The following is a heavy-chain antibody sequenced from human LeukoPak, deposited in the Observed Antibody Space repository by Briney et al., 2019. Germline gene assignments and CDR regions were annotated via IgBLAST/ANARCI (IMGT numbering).Heavy chain of an antibody. CDR3: VKDQGECPGSRCYLRFLEY. Sequence: PGGSLRLSCAASGFNFSIYGMHWVRQAPGKGLEWVTFVRYDQSATVYADSVQGRFAISRDNSKNTVYLPMNSLRVEDTALYFCVKDQGECPGSRCYLRFLEYWGQGTLVIVSS. CDR1: GFNFSIYG. V-gene: IGHV3-30*02. D-gene: IGHD3-3*01. J-gene: IGHJ4*02. CDR2: VRYDQSAT.